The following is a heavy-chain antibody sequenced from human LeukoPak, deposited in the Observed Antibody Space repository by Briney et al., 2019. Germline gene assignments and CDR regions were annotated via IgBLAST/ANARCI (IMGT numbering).Heavy chain of an antibody. V-gene: IGHV3-20*04. J-gene: IGHJ4*02. Sequence: PGGSLRLSCAASGFTFDDFGMSWVRQAPGKGLEWVSGINWNGGSTDSTDSVKGRFTISRDNAKNSLYLQMNSLRAEDAAVYYCTRENWYIDYWGQGNLVTVSS. CDR1: GFTFDDFG. CDR3: TRENWYIDY. CDR2: INWNGGST.